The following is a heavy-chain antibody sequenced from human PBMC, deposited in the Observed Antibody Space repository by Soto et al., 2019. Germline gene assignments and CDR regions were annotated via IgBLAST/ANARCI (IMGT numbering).Heavy chain of an antibody. J-gene: IGHJ4*02. V-gene: IGHV3-53*01. Sequence: VQLVESGGGLIQPGGSLRLSCAASGLSVSNNHMTWVRQAPGKGLEWVSLIHGGGSAYYADSVKGRFTITRDNSKNTLYLQMDSLRAEDTAIYYCAGRLTTAASLDYWCQGTLVTVSS. CDR2: IHGGGSA. CDR3: AGRLTTAASLDY. D-gene: IGHD1-1*01. CDR1: GLSVSNNH.